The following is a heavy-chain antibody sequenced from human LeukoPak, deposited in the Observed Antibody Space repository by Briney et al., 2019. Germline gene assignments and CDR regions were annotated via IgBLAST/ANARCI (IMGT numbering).Heavy chain of an antibody. CDR3: ARIRGYNYGFFDY. V-gene: IGHV3-74*01. CDR2: IDSDGSST. CDR1: GFSFSSQW. D-gene: IGHD5-18*01. J-gene: IGHJ4*02. Sequence: GGSLRLSCAASGFSFSSQWMHWVRQVPGKGLVWVSRIDSDGSSTSYADSVKGRFTISRDNTKNTLYLEMNSLRAEDTALYYCARIRGYNYGFFDYWSQGTLVTASS.